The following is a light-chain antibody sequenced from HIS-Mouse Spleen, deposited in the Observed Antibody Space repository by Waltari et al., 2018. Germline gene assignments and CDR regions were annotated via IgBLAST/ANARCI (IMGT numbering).Light chain of an antibody. CDR3: YSTDSSGNHRV. Sequence: SNELTPPPSVSVSPGQTARITCSGDALPKKYAYWYQQKSGQAPVLVIYEDSKRPSGIPERFSGSSSGTMATLTISGAQVEDEADYYCYSTDSSGNHRVFGGGTKLTVL. V-gene: IGLV3-10*01. CDR1: ALPKKY. CDR2: EDS. J-gene: IGLJ2*01.